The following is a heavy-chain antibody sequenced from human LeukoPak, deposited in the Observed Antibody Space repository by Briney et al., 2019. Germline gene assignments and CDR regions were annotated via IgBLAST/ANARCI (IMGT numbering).Heavy chain of an antibody. CDR2: INSDGSRT. V-gene: IGHV3-74*01. Sequence: GGSLRLSCAASGFTFSSSWMHWVRQAPGKGLVWVSRINSDGSRTVYADSVKGRFTISRDNAKNTLYLQMNSLRADDTAVYYCKRGSSGPDYWGQGTLVTVSS. CDR1: GFTFSSSW. J-gene: IGHJ4*02. CDR3: KRGSSGPDY. D-gene: IGHD3-22*01.